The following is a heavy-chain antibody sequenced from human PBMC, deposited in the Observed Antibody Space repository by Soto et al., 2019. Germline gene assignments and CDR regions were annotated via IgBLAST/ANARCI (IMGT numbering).Heavy chain of an antibody. V-gene: IGHV3-15*01. D-gene: IGHD2-15*01. CDR2: IKSKTDGGAT. J-gene: IGHJ4*02. CDR1: GFTFSNAW. Sequence: EVQLVESGGGLVEPGGSLRLSCAAAGFTFSNAWMSWVRQAPGKGLEWVGRIKSKTDGGATDYAAPVKGKFTISRDDSKNTLYLQMNSLKTEDTAVYYWTASPIVAVLDVNPGGRDYWGQGTLVTVSS. CDR3: TASPIVAVLDVNPGGRDY.